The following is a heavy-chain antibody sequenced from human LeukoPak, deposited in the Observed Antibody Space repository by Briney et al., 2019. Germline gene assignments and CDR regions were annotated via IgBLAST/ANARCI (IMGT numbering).Heavy chain of an antibody. CDR2: IYYSGST. Sequence: SETLSLTCTVSGGSISSYYWSWIRQPPGKGLEWIGYIYYSGSTYYNPSLKSRVTISVDTSKNQFSLKLSSVTAADTAVYYCARDSANDSSGYSLDYWGQGTLVTVSS. CDR1: GGSISSYY. V-gene: IGHV4-59*12. CDR3: ARDSANDSSGYSLDY. D-gene: IGHD3-22*01. J-gene: IGHJ4*02.